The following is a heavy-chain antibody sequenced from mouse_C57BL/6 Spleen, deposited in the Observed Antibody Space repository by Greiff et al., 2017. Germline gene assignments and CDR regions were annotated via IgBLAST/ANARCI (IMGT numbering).Heavy chain of an antibody. D-gene: IGHD1-1*01. CDR1: GYTFTSYW. CDR3: ARGGYYYGSSPY. CDR2: IYPGSGST. Sequence: QVQLQQPGAELVKPGASVKMSCKASGYTFTSYWITWVKQRPGQGLEWIGDIYPGSGSTNYNEKFKSKATLTVDTSSSTAYMQLSSLTSEDSAVYYCARGGYYYGSSPYWGQGTTLTVSS. J-gene: IGHJ2*01. V-gene: IGHV1-55*01.